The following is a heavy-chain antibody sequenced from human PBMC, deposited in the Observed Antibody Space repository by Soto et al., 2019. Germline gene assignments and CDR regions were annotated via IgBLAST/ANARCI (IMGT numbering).Heavy chain of an antibody. Sequence: SGPTLVNPTQTLTLTCSFSGFSLRTSGVGVGWIRQPPGKALEWLALIYWNDDKRYRPSLRSRLTITKDTSNNQVVLTLTNVHPVDTATYYCAHNQPNISLPSEYCYYWGQGALVAVSS. CDR3: AHNQPNISLPSEYCYY. CDR2: IYWNDDK. CDR1: GFSLRTSGVG. V-gene: IGHV2-5*01. D-gene: IGHD3-9*01. J-gene: IGHJ4*02.